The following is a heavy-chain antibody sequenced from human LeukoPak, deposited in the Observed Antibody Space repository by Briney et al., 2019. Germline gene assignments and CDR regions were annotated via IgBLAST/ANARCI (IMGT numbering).Heavy chain of an antibody. Sequence: GGSLRLSCAASGFTFSTFNMHWVRQAPGKGLEWVAVFPSDGRSTFYAENVQGRFTLSRDNSKNTLSLQMNSLRAEDTAVYYCAKSYYYHSGSFDYWGQGTLATVSS. V-gene: IGHV3-30*18. CDR1: GFTFSTFN. J-gene: IGHJ4*02. CDR2: FPSDGRST. CDR3: AKSYYYHSGSFDY. D-gene: IGHD3-10*01.